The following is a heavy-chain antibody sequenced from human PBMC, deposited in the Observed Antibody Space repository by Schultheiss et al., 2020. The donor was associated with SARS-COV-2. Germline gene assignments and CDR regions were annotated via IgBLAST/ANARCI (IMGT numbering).Heavy chain of an antibody. Sequence: SETLSLTCTVSGGSISSGGYYWSWIRQHPGKGLEWIGYIYYSGSTYYNPSLKSRVTISVDTSKNQFSLKLSSVTAADTAVYYCARGGSSSSRVDYWGQGTLVTVSS. D-gene: IGHD6-6*01. CDR1: GGSISSGGYY. J-gene: IGHJ4*02. CDR2: IYYSGST. V-gene: IGHV4-31*03. CDR3: ARGGSSSSRVDY.